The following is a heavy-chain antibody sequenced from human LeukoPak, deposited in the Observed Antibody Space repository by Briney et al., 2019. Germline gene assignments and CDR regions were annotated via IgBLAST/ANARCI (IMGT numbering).Heavy chain of an antibody. J-gene: IGHJ6*02. CDR2: INPNSGGT. CDR1: GYTFTVYY. D-gene: IGHD3-22*01. CDR3: ARDGYYDSSGYYGYYYYGMDV. V-gene: IGHV1-2*02. Sequence: ASVTVSFTASGYTFTVYYMHWVRQAPGQGLEWMGWINPNSGGTNYAQKFQGRVTMTRDTSISTAYMELSRLRSDDTAVYYCARDGYYDSSGYYGYYYYGMDVWGQGTTVTVSS.